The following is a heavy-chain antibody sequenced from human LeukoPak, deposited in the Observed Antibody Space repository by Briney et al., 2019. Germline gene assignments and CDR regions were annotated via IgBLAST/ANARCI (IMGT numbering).Heavy chain of an antibody. Sequence: GGSLRLSCAASGFTFSTYEMDWVRQPPGKALEWVSYISSRGSTIYYADSVKGRFTISRDNAKNSLYLQMNSLRAEDTAVYYCARDTRLDYWGQGTLVTVSS. CDR3: ARDTRLDY. V-gene: IGHV3-48*03. CDR2: ISSRGSTI. D-gene: IGHD2-15*01. CDR1: GFTFSTYE. J-gene: IGHJ4*02.